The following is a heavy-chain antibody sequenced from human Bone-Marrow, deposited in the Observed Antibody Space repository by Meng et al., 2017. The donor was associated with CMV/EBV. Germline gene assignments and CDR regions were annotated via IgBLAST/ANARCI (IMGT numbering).Heavy chain of an antibody. CDR1: GGSISSGDYY. V-gene: IGHV4-30-4*08. D-gene: IGHD5-12*01. CDR3: ATREGSSGYAGVAFDI. J-gene: IGHJ3*02. CDR2: IYYSGST. Sequence: SETLSLTCTVSGGSISSGDYYWSWIRQPPGKGLEWIGYIYYSGSTYYNPSLKSRVTISVDTSKNQFSLKLSSVTDADTAVYYCATREGSSGYAGVAFDIWGQGTMVTVSS.